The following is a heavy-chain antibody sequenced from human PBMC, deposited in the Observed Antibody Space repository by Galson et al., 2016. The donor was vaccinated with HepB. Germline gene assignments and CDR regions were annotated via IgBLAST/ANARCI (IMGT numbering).Heavy chain of an antibody. CDR1: GDSISSTSYY. CDR2: IYYSGST. Sequence: SETLSLTCTVSGDSISSTSYYWDWIRQPPGKGLEWIGSIYYSGSTYYNPSLKSRVTISVDTSKNQFSLKLSSVTAADTAVYFCARRQVGAITKSFEIWGQGTMVTVSS. V-gene: IGHV4-39*01. D-gene: IGHD1-26*01. CDR3: ARRQVGAITKSFEI. J-gene: IGHJ3*02.